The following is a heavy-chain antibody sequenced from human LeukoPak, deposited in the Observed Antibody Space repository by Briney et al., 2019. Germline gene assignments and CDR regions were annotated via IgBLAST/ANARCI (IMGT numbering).Heavy chain of an antibody. Sequence: GGSLKISCKGSGYRFTSYWIGWVREMPGKGLEWMGIIYPGDSDTRYSPSFQGQVTISADKSISTASLQWSSLKASDTAMYYCARHSSPSGYSSGWSFDYWGQGTLVTVSS. J-gene: IGHJ4*02. D-gene: IGHD6-19*01. CDR1: GYRFTSYW. CDR3: ARHSSPSGYSSGWSFDY. V-gene: IGHV5-51*01. CDR2: IYPGDSDT.